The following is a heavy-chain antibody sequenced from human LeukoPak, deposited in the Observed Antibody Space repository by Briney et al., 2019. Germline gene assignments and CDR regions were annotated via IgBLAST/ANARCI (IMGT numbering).Heavy chain of an antibody. V-gene: IGHV3-53*01. D-gene: IGHD3-16*01. CDR1: GFTFSSYA. J-gene: IGHJ6*02. CDR3: ATVSRSYYYYGMDV. Sequence: GGSLRLSCAASGFTFSSYAMSWVRQAPGKGLEWVSVIYSGGSTYYADSVKGRFTISRDNSKNTLYLQMNSLRAEDTAVYYCATVSRSYYYYGMDVWGQGTTVTVSS. CDR2: IYSGGST.